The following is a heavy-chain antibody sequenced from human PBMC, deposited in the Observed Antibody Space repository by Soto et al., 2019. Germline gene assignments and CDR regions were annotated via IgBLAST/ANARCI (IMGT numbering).Heavy chain of an antibody. V-gene: IGHV1-18*01. CDR3: ARFRDWGGSRCDPSLPLDL. D-gene: IGHD2-21*01. CDR2: ITPSNGYT. J-gene: IGHJ3*01. Sequence: QDQLVQSGVEVKRPGASVKVSCKASGYSFSTHGISWVRQAPGQGLEWMGWITPSNGYTNYEQKFRGRVTTTTDISTNTGSTEVRSLRSDDTAVYYCARFRDWGGSRCDPSLPLDLWGKGTLVTVSS. CDR1: GYSFSTHG.